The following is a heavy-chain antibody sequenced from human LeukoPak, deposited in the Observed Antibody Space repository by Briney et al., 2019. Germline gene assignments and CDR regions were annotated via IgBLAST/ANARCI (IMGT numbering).Heavy chain of an antibody. CDR3: AKDITMVRGVIITDLNYYYGMDV. CDR1: GFTFDDYA. V-gene: IGHV3-43*02. J-gene: IGHJ6*02. CDR2: ISGDGGST. D-gene: IGHD3-10*01. Sequence: GGSLRLSCAASGFTFDDYAIHWVRQAPGKGLEWVSLISGDGGSTYYADSVKGRFTISRDNSKNSLYLQMNSLRTEDTALYYCAKDITMVRGVIITDLNYYYGMDVWGQGTTVTVSS.